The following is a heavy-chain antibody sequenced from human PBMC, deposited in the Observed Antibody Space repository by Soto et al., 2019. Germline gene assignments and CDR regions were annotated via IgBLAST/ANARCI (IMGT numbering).Heavy chain of an antibody. CDR2: IYYSGST. V-gene: IGHV4-59*01. CDR1: GGSINNYY. D-gene: IGHD5-18*01. CDR3: ARNYGYGVHGYYHYGVDV. Sequence: SETLSLTCTVSGGSINNYYWSWIRQPPGKGLEWIGYIYYSGSTNYNPSLKSRVTISQDTSKNQVSLKLGSVTAADTAVYYCARNYGYGVHGYYHYGVDVWGQGTTVTVSS. J-gene: IGHJ6*02.